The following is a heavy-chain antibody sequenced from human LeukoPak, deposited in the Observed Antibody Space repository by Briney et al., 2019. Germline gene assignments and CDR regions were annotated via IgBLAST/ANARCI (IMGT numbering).Heavy chain of an antibody. CDR1: GGSFSGYY. D-gene: IGHD3-22*01. V-gene: IGHV4-34*01. Sequence: ASETLSLTCAVYGGSFSGYYWSWIRQPPGKGLEWIGEINHSGSTNYNPSLKSRVTISVDTSKNQFSLKLSSVTAADTAVYYCARRGYDSSGYYYYYYMDVWGKGTTVTVSS. J-gene: IGHJ6*03. CDR3: ARRGYDSSGYYYYYYMDV. CDR2: INHSGST.